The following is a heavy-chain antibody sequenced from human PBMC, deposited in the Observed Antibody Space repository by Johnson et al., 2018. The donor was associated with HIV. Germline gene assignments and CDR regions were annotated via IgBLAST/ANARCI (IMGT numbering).Heavy chain of an antibody. CDR1: GFTFSNYG. Sequence: QVQLVESGGGMVQPGESLRLSCLASGFTFSNYGMHWVRQAPGKGLEWVAFIRNDGTYKYYADSVKGRFTISRDNSRNTLYLQMTNVRIEETAVYYCAKDRSRLHDAFDIWGQGTVVTVSS. V-gene: IGHV3-30*02. J-gene: IGHJ3*02. D-gene: IGHD5-24*01. CDR3: AKDRSRLHDAFDI. CDR2: IRNDGTYK.